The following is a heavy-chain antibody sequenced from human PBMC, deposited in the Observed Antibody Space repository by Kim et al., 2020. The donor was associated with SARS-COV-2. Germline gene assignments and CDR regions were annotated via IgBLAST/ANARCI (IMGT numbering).Heavy chain of an antibody. CDR1: GFTFSSYD. J-gene: IGHJ6*02. CDR3: ARGDYYDSSGYSNYYYGMDG. Sequence: GGSLRLSCAASGFTFSSYDMHWVRQATGKGLEWVSAIGTAGDTYYPGSVKGRFTISRENAKNSLYLQMNSLRAGDTAVYYCARGDYYDSSGYSNYYYGMDGWGQGTTVTVSS. V-gene: IGHV3-13*04. D-gene: IGHD3-22*01. CDR2: IGTAGDT.